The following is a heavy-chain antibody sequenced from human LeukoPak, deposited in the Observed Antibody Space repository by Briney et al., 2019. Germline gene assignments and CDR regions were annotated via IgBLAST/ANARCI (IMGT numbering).Heavy chain of an antibody. CDR2: INHSGST. Sequence: SETLSLTCAVYGGSFSGYYWSWIRQPPGKGLEWIGEINHSGSTNYNPSLKSRVTISVDTSKNQFSLKLSSVTAADTAVYYCARDVRNYYDSSGYYLFDYWGQGTLVTVSS. V-gene: IGHV4-34*01. D-gene: IGHD3-22*01. CDR1: GGSFSGYY. CDR3: ARDVRNYYDSSGYYLFDY. J-gene: IGHJ4*02.